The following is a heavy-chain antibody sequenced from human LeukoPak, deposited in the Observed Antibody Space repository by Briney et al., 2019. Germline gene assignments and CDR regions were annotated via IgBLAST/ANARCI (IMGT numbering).Heavy chain of an antibody. CDR2: INPSGGST. V-gene: IGHV1-46*01. CDR3: ARGSSQAVAGTGYYYGMDV. Sequence: GASVKVSCKASGYTFTGYYMHWVRQAPGQGLEWMGWINPSGGSTSYAQKFQGRVTMTRDTSTSTVYMELSSLRSEDTAVYYCARGSSQAVAGTGYYYGMDVWGQGTTVTVSS. J-gene: IGHJ6*02. CDR1: GYTFTGYY. D-gene: IGHD6-19*01.